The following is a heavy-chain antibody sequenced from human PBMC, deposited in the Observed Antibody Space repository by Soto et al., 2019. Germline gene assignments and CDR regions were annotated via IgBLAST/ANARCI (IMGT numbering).Heavy chain of an antibody. CDR2: ISAYNGNT. CDR3: ARSYCSGGSCYSSWFDP. D-gene: IGHD2-15*01. CDR1: GYTFTSYG. V-gene: IGHV1-18*01. J-gene: IGHJ5*02. Sequence: DSVKASCKASGYTFTSYGISWVRQAPGQGLEWMGWISAYNGNTNYAQKLQGRVTMTTDTSTSTAYMELRSLRSDDTAVYYCARSYCSGGSCYSSWFDPWGQGTLVTVSS.